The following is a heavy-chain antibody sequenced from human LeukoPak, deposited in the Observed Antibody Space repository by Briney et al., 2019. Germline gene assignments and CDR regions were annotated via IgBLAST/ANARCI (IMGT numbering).Heavy chain of an antibody. V-gene: IGHV3-53*01. J-gene: IGHJ4*02. Sequence: GGSLRLACAASGFTVSSNYMSSVRHAPGKGLEWVSVIYSGGSTYYADSVKGRFTISRDNSKNTLYLQMNSLRAEDTAVYYCAKDASPYSGSYKFDYWGQGTLVTVSS. CDR1: GFTVSSNY. CDR3: AKDASPYSGSYKFDY. D-gene: IGHD1-26*01. CDR2: IYSGGST.